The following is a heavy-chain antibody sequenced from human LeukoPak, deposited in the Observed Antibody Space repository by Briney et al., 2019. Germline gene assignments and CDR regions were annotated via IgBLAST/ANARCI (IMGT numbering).Heavy chain of an antibody. Sequence: SETLFLTCTVSGGSISSGGYYSSSIRQHPGKCLEWIGYIYYSGSTYYNPSLKSRVTISVDTSKNQFSLKLSSVTAADTAVYYCARDPLGAYGSGTWGQGTLVTVSS. J-gene: IGHJ4*02. CDR3: ARDPLGAYGSGT. D-gene: IGHD3-10*01. CDR2: IYYSGST. V-gene: IGHV4-31*03. CDR1: GGSISSGGYY.